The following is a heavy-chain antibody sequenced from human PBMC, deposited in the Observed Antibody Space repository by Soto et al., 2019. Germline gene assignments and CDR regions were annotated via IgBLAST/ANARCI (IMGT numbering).Heavy chain of an antibody. J-gene: IGHJ3*02. Sequence: GASVKVSCKASGYTFTSYDINWVRQATGQGLEWMGWMNPNSGNTGYAQKFQGRVTMTRNNSISTAYMELSSLRSEDTAVYYCARGYYYDSSGSYHLEADAFDIWGQGTMVTVSS. CDR2: MNPNSGNT. V-gene: IGHV1-8*01. CDR3: ARGYYYDSSGSYHLEADAFDI. D-gene: IGHD3-22*01. CDR1: GYTFTSYD.